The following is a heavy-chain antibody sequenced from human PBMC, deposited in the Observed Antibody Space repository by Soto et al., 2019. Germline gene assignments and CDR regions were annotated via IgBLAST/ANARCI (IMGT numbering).Heavy chain of an antibody. CDR3: ARDSPPSDY. CDR1: GYTFTSYA. J-gene: IGHJ4*02. CDR2: INAGNGNR. Sequence: QVQLVQSGAEVKKPGASVKVSCKASGYTFTSYAMHWVRQAPGQRLEWMGWINAGNGNRKYSQKFQGRVTITRDTPASTAYMELSTLRSKAPPVYSCARDSPPSDYWGQGTLVTVSS. V-gene: IGHV1-3*01.